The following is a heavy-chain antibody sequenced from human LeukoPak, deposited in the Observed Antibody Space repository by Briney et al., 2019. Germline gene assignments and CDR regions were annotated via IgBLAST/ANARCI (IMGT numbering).Heavy chain of an antibody. CDR1: GGSFSGYY. V-gene: IGHV4-34*01. D-gene: IGHD6-13*01. J-gene: IGHJ4*02. Sequence: NPSETLSLTCAVYGGSFSGYYWSWIRQPPGKGLEWIGEINHSGSTNYNPSLKSRVTISVDTSKNQFSLRLSSVTAADTAVYYCARDKGYHFDYWGQGTLVTVSS. CDR3: ARDKGYHFDY. CDR2: INHSGST.